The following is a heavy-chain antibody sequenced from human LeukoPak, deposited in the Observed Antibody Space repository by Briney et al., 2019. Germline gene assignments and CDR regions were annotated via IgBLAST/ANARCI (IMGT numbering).Heavy chain of an antibody. J-gene: IGHJ3*02. CDR2: INHSGST. CDR3: ARVSAGIFKRYCSSTSCYRWNDAFDI. Sequence: SETLSLTCAVYGGSFSGYYWSWIRQPPGKGLEWIGEINHSGSTNYNPSLKSRVSISVDTSKNQFSLKLSSVTAADTAVYYCARVSAGIFKRYCSSTSCYRWNDAFDIWGQGTMVTVSS. D-gene: IGHD2-2*01. V-gene: IGHV4-34*01. CDR1: GGSFSGYY.